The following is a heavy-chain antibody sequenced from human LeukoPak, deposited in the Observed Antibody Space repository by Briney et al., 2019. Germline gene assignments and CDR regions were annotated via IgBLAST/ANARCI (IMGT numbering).Heavy chain of an antibody. Sequence: PGGSLRLSCAASGFTFSSYGMHWVRHAPGKGLEWVAFIRYDGSNKYYADSVKGRFTISRDNSKNTLYLQMNSLRAEDTAVFYXXXXXXXGGYDPNYYYYYMDVWGKGTTVTISS. D-gene: IGHD5-12*01. V-gene: IGHV3-30*02. CDR3: XXXXXXGGYDPNYYYYYMDV. CDR1: GFTFSSYG. J-gene: IGHJ6*03. CDR2: IRYDGSNK.